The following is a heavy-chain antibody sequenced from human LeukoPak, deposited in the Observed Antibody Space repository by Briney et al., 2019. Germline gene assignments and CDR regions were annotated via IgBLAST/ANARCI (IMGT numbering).Heavy chain of an antibody. Sequence: ASVKVSCKASGYTFTGYYMHWVRQAPGQGLEWMGWINPSGGTTNYAQKFQGRVTVTRDTSTSTVYIELSSLRSEDTAVYYCARGTIQDHYYYMDVWGKGTTVTISS. CDR3: ARGTIQDHYYYMDV. D-gene: IGHD2-21*01. V-gene: IGHV1-46*01. J-gene: IGHJ6*03. CDR1: GYTFTGYY. CDR2: INPSGGTT.